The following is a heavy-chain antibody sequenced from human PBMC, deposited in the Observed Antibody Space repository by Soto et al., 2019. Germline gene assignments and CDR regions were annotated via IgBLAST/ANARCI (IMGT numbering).Heavy chain of an antibody. CDR1: GFTFSSYA. CDR3: AKAFSWYDY. V-gene: IGHV3-23*01. J-gene: IGHJ4*02. CDR2: ISGSGGST. Sequence: EVQLLESGGGLIQPGGSLRLSCAASGFTFSSYAMNWVRQAPGKGLEWVSGISGSGGSTYCADSVKGRFTISRDNSKNTLYLQMSSLRAEDTAVYYCAKAFSWYDYWGQGTLVTVSS. D-gene: IGHD6-13*01.